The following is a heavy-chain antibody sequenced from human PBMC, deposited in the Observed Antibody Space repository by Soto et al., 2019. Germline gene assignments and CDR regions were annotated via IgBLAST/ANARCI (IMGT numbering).Heavy chain of an antibody. CDR1: RFTFSNYA. V-gene: IGHV3-23*01. J-gene: IGHJ3*01. Sequence: GGSLRLSCAASRFTFSNYAMSWVRLAPGKGLEWVSGVSASGGTTFYADSVKGRFTISRDNSKNTLFLQMNTLRAEDTAVYYCAKHTQNYDLWSAGDAFDLWGQGPMVTV. D-gene: IGHD3-3*01. CDR2: VSASGGTT. CDR3: AKHTQNYDLWSAGDAFDL.